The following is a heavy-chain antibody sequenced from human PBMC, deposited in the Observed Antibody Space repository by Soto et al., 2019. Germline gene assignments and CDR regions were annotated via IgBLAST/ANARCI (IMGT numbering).Heavy chain of an antibody. CDR3: ARDQRAAHDYGDYYGMDV. D-gene: IGHD4-17*01. V-gene: IGHV3-53*01. CDR2: LYSGGTT. Sequence: ESGGGLIQPGGSLRLSCAASGFTVSSNYMSWVRQAPGTGLDWVSILYSGGTTYYADSVKGRFTISRDDSANTVYLQMNSLRVDDTAVYYCARDQRAAHDYGDYYGMDVWGHGTTVTVSS. CDR1: GFTVSSNY. J-gene: IGHJ6*02.